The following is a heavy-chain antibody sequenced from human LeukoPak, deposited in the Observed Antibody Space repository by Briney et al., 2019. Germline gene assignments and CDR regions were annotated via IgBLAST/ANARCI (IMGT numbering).Heavy chain of an antibody. CDR3: ARVPPHSGFALYYFAS. V-gene: IGHV1-2*02. D-gene: IGHD3-22*01. CDR2: INPKRGGT. CDR1: GYTFICYY. J-gene: IGHJ4*02. Sequence: ASVKVSCKASGYTFICYYMHWVGQAPGQGREWVGWINPKRGGTKYAQKFQGRVNMTRDKSIRKAYMELRRLRSDDTAVYYCARVPPHSGFALYYFASWGQGTLVTAPS.